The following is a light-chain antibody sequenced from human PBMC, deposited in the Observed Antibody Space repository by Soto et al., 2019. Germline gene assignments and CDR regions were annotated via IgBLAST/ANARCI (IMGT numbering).Light chain of an antibody. CDR3: QNYNSYSEA. Sequence: DIQMTQCPYTLSGSGGCRFTMTCRASQTISSWLAWYQQKPGKAPKLLIYKASTLKSGVPSRFSGSGSGTEFTLTISSLQPDDFATYYCQNYNSYSEACGKGTKVAI. CDR1: QTISSW. J-gene: IGKJ1*01. V-gene: IGKV1-5*03. CDR2: KAS.